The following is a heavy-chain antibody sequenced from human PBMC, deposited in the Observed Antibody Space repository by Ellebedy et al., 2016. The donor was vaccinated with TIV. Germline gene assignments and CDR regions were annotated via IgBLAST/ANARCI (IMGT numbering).Heavy chain of an antibody. J-gene: IGHJ4*02. CDR2: ISGSGGST. CDR1: GFTFSDYY. D-gene: IGHD3-9*01. V-gene: IGHV3-23*01. CDR3: AKGLRYFDWLLGLDY. Sequence: GGSLRLXCAASGFTFSDYYMSWVHQAPGKGLEWVSAISGSGGSTYYADSVKGRFTISRDNSKNTLYLQMNSLRAEDTAVYYCAKGLRYFDWLLGLDYWGQGTLVTVSS.